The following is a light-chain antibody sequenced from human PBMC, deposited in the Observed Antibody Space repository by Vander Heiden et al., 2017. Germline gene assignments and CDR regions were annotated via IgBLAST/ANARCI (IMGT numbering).Light chain of an antibody. V-gene: IGKV1-39*01. CDR2: AAS. CDR3: QHRDSTPYT. J-gene: IGKJ2*01. CDR1: QSISSY. Sequence: DIQMTQSPSSLSASVGDRVTITCRASQSISSYLSWYQQKQGKAPNLLIYAASSVQSGVPSKFSGSGSGTDFTLTISRLQPEDFATYYCQHRDSTPYTFGQGTKMDIK.